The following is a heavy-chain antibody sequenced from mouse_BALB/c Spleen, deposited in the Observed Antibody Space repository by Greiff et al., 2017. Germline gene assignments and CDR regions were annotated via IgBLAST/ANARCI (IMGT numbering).Heavy chain of an antibody. V-gene: IGHV14-4*02. J-gene: IGHJ2*01. Sequence: EVQLQQSGAELVRSGASVKLSCTASGFNIKDYYMHWVKQRPEQGLEWIGWIDPENGDTEYAPKFQGKATMTADTSSNTAYLQLSSLTSEDTAVYYCNANYRYDGYFDYWGQGTTLTVSS. CDR2: IDPENGDT. CDR1: GFNIKDYY. D-gene: IGHD2-14*01. CDR3: NANYRYDGYFDY.